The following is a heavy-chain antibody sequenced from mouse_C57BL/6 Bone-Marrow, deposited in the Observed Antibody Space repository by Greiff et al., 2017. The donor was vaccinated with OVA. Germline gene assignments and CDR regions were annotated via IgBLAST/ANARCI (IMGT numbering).Heavy chain of an antibody. CDR3: TREGGYPYYFDY. J-gene: IGHJ2*01. CDR1: GYTFTSYW. D-gene: IGHD2-2*01. V-gene: IGHV1-5*01. Sequence: EVQLQQSGTVLARPGASVKMSCKTSGYTFTSYWMHWVKQRPGQGLEWIGAIYPGNSDTSYNQKFKGKAKLTAVTAASTAYMELSSLTNEDSAVYYCTREGGYPYYFDYWGQGTTLTVSS. CDR2: IYPGNSDT.